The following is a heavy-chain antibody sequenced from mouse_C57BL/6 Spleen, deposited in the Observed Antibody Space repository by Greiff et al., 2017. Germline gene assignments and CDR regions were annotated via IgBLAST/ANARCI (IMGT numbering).Heavy chain of an antibody. Sequence: VQLQQSGPELVKPGASVKISCKASGYTFTDYYMNWVKQSHGKSLEWIGDINPNNGGTSYNQKFKGKATLTVDKSSSTAYMELRSLTSEDSAVYYGARSYLYYDYDGFAYCGQGTLVTVSA. CDR3: ARSYLYYDYDGFAY. V-gene: IGHV1-26*01. CDR2: INPNNGGT. J-gene: IGHJ3*01. D-gene: IGHD2-4*01. CDR1: GYTFTDYY.